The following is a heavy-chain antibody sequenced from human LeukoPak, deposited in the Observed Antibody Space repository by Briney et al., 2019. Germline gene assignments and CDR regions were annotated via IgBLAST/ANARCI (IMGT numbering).Heavy chain of an antibody. Sequence: PGGSLRLSCAASGFTSSSYTMHWVRHAPGDGLEYVSAISSNGASTYYANSVKGIFTISTDNSKNTRYLQIASLRVTDMAVYYCAREFCSSISCYKALGYWGQGTLVTVSS. CDR1: GFTSSSYT. CDR2: ISSNGAST. D-gene: IGHD2-2*02. V-gene: IGHV3-64*01. CDR3: AREFCSSISCYKALGY. J-gene: IGHJ4*02.